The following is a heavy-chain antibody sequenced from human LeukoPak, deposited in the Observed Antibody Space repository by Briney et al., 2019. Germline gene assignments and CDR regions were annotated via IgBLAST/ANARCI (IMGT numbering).Heavy chain of an antibody. Sequence: GGSLRLSCAASGFALRSYIMTCVPEAPGPGLEWVTSISSSISDIYYADSVKGRFTISRDNAKNSLYLQMNSLSAEDTAVYYCAREGAGSYGYCSVGSCYVDYWGQGTLVTVSS. J-gene: IGHJ4*02. D-gene: IGHD2-15*01. CDR3: AREGAGSYGYCSVGSCYVDY. CDR1: GFALRSYI. V-gene: IGHV3-21*01. CDR2: ISSSISDI.